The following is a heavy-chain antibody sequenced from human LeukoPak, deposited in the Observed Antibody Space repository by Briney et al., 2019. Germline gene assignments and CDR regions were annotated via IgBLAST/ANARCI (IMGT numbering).Heavy chain of an antibody. CDR2: INPNSGGT. J-gene: IGHJ4*02. CDR3: ARASRPRVAAAEDY. CDR1: GYTFTGYD. D-gene: IGHD6-13*01. Sequence: ASVKVSCKASGYTFTGYDINWVRQAPGQGLEWMGWINPNSGGTNYAQKFYARVTMTRDTSISTAYMELSRLRSDDTAVYYCARASRPRVAAAEDYWGQGTLVTVSS. V-gene: IGHV1-2*02.